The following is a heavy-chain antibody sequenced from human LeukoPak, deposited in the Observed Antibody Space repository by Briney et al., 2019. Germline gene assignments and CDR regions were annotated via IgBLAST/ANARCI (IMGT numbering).Heavy chain of an antibody. CDR1: GFTFSSYA. CDR2: ISGSGGST. J-gene: IGHJ4*02. CDR3: AKDLTTYYYDSSGYYYHY. V-gene: IGHV3-23*01. Sequence: GGSLRLSCAASGFTFSSYAMSWVRQAPGKGLEWVSAISGSGGSTYYADSVKGPFTISRDNSKNTLYLQMNSLRAEDTAVYYCAKDLTTYYYDSSGYYYHYWGQGTLVTVSS. D-gene: IGHD3-22*01.